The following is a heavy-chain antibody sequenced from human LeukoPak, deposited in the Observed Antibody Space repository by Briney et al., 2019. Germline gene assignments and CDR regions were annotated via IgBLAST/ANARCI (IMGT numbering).Heavy chain of an antibody. CDR2: IGSSGSAGNNI. CDR3: AKRGVVIRVILVGFHKEAYYFDS. Sequence: PGGSLRLSCAASGFSFTGYGMNWVRQAPGKGLEWISYIGSSGSAGNNIYYAVSVKGRFTISRDNAKDSLFLQMNSLRAEDTAVYFCAKRGVVIRVILVGFHKEAYYFDSWGQGALVTVSS. J-gene: IGHJ4*02. CDR1: GFSFTGYG. D-gene: IGHD3-22*01. V-gene: IGHV3-48*04.